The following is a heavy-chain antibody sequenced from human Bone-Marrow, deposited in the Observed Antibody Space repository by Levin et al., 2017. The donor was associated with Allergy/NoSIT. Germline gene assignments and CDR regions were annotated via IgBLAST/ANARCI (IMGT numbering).Heavy chain of an antibody. V-gene: IGHV1-69*01. CDR1: GGTFSSYA. Sequence: GGSLRLSCKASGGTFSSYAISWVRQAPGQGLEWMGGIIPIFGTANYAQKFQGRVTITADESTSTAYMELSSLRSEDTAVYYCAREGMVVAATPPYYYGMDVWGQGTTVAVSS. CDR3: AREGMVVAATPPYYYGMDV. J-gene: IGHJ6*02. CDR2: IIPIFGTA. D-gene: IGHD2-15*01.